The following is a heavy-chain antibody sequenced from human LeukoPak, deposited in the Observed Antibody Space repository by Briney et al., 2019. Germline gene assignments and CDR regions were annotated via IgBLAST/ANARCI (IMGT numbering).Heavy chain of an antibody. CDR1: GGSISSGGYY. J-gene: IGHJ4*02. D-gene: IGHD3-10*01. V-gene: IGHV4-30-2*01. CDR2: IYHSGST. CDR3: ARGELIPNYGSGSFFDY. Sequence: PSQTLSLTCTVSGGSISSGGYYWSWIRQHPGKGLEWIGYIYHSGSTYYNPSLKSRVTISVDRSKNQFSLKLSSVTAADTAVYYCARGELIPNYGSGSFFDYWGQGTLVTVSS.